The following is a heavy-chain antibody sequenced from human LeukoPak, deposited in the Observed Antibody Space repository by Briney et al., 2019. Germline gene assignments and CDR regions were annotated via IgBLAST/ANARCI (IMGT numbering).Heavy chain of an antibody. CDR2: IYSGGST. D-gene: IGHD4-11*01. CDR1: GFTVSSNY. J-gene: IGHJ4*02. CDR3: ARGAFPDYSKGTDY. Sequence: GGSLRLSCAASGFTVSSNYMSWVRQAPGKGLEWVSVIYSGGSTYYADSVKGRFTISRDNSKNTLYLQMNSLRAEDTAVYYCARGAFPDYSKGTDYWGQGTLVTVSS. V-gene: IGHV3-53*01.